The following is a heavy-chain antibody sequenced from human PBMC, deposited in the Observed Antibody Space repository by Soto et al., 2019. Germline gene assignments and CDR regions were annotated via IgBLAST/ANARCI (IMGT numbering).Heavy chain of an antibody. V-gene: IGHV3-7*04. Sequence: WGSMRHSSIASGLKIREFWMARIRQAPGEGLEWVALMHPDATKIVLVDSVRGRFTISRDNAKNSLYLQMNGLREDDSSLYYSVQDPYHGGIGYCGQGTLVTVSS. CDR2: MHPDATKI. CDR3: VQDPYHGGIGY. D-gene: IGHD3-10*01. J-gene: IGHJ4*01. CDR1: GLKIREFW.